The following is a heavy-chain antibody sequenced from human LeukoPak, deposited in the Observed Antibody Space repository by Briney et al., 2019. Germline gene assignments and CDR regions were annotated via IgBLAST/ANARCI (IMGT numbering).Heavy chain of an antibody. V-gene: IGHV1-69*02. CDR2: IIPILGIA. D-gene: IGHD2-15*01. J-gene: IGHJ3*02. CDR1: GYTFTSYT. CDR3: ARVAKWSGRSNAFDI. Sequence: SVKVSCKASGYTFTSYTISWVRQAPGQGLEWMGRIIPILGIANYAQKFQGRVTITADKSTSTAYMELSSLRSEDTAVYYCARVAKWSGRSNAFDIWGQGTMVTVSS.